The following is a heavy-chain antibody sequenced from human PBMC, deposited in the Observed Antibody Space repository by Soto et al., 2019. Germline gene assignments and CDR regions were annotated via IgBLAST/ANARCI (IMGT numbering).Heavy chain of an antibody. CDR2: IYPGDSDT. J-gene: IGHJ4*02. CDR3: FLPAKVAGTDPFDF. CDR1: GYSFTSYW. Sequence: GESLKISCKGSGYSFTSYWIGWVRQMPGKGLEWMGIIYPGDSDTRYSPSFQGQVIISADKSISTAYLQWSSLKASDTAMYYCFLPAKVAGTDPFDFWGQGSLVTVSS. V-gene: IGHV5-51*01. D-gene: IGHD6-19*01.